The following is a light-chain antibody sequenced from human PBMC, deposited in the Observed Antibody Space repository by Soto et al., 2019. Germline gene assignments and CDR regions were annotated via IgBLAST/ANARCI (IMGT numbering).Light chain of an antibody. V-gene: IGLV1-40*01. CDR1: SSNIGAGYD. J-gene: IGLJ2*01. CDR2: GKT. CDR3: QSYDSSLSAVV. Sequence: QSVLTQPPSVSGAPGQRVTISCTGSSSNIGAGYDVHWYQQLPGTAPKLLLYGKTNRPSGVPDRFSGSKSATSASLAITGLQAEDEADYYCQSYDSSLSAVVFGGGTKLTVL.